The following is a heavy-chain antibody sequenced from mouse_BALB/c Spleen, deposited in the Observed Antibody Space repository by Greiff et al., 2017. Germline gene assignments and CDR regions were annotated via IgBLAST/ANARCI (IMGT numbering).Heavy chain of an antibody. CDR1: GYTFTDYA. CDR2: ISTYYGDA. Sequence: VQLQQSGAELVRPGVSVKISCKGSGYTFTDYAMHWVKQSHAKSLEWIGVISTYYGDASYNQKFKGKATMTVDKSSSTAYMELARLTSEDSAIYYCAAMITTDYYAMDYWGQGTSVTVSS. V-gene: IGHV1S137*01. CDR3: AAMITTDYYAMDY. J-gene: IGHJ4*01. D-gene: IGHD2-4*01.